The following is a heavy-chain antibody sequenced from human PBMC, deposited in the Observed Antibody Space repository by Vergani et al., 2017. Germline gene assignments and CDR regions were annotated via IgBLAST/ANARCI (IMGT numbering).Heavy chain of an antibody. V-gene: IGHV3-33*01. CDR2: IWYDGSNK. Sequence: QVQLVESGGGVVQPGRSLRLSCAASGFTFSNNGMYWVRQAPGKGLEWVAVIWYDGSNKYYADSVKGRFTISRDNSKNTLYLQMNSLRAEDTAVYYCARDGSTYCSSISCXIDYWGQGTLVTVSS. J-gene: IGHJ4*02. D-gene: IGHD2-2*01. CDR3: ARDGSTYCSSISCXIDY. CDR1: GFTFSNNG.